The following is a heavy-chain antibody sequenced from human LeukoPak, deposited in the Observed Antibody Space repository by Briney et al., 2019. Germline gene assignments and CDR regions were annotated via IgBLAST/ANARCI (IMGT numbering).Heavy chain of an antibody. CDR1: GGSISSGSYY. CDR3: ARVLGYCSGGNCYLDH. CDR2: MFHSGSA. Sequence: SQTLSLTCTVSGGSISSGSYYWGWVRQPPGKGLEWIGSMFHSGSAYYNPSLKSRVTIPIDTSKNQFSLKLSSVTAADTAVYYCARVLGYCSGGNCYLDHWGQGILVTVSS. V-gene: IGHV4-39*07. J-gene: IGHJ4*02. D-gene: IGHD2-15*01.